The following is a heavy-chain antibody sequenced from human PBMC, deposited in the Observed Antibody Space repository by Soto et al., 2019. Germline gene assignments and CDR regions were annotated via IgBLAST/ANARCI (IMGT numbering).Heavy chain of an antibody. CDR2: VYYNGRP. V-gene: IGHV4-39*01. D-gene: IGHD2-2*01. Sequence: QLQLQESGPGLVKPSETLSLTCTVSRGSIQSSTYYWGWIRQPPGKGREWIGTVYYNGRPYFNPSLKCRLTHSAAPSHIQFSVRLASATAAYTAVYSCARRTYRTYVDIWGQGKMVTVSS. CDR3: ARRTYRTYVDI. CDR1: RGSIQSSTYY. J-gene: IGHJ3*02.